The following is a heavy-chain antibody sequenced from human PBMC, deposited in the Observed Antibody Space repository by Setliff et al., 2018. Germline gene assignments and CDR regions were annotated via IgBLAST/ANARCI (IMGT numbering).Heavy chain of an antibody. CDR2: IKEDGSEK. Sequence: PGGSLRLSCAASGFTFSSYSMNWVRQAPGKGLEWVANIKEDGSEKYYVDSVKGRFTISRDNAKNSLYLQMNSLRAEDTAVFYCAKLARAYYDTSGYYTDAVDIWGRGTKVTVSS. J-gene: IGHJ3*02. CDR3: AKLARAYYDTSGYYTDAVDI. D-gene: IGHD3-22*01. V-gene: IGHV3-7*01. CDR1: GFTFSSYS.